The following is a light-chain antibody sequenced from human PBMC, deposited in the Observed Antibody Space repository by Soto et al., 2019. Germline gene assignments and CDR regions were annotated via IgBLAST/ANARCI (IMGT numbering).Light chain of an antibody. CDR1: QSISSW. Sequence: NQMTQSPSTLSASVGDRVTITCRASQSISSWLAWYQQKPGKAPKLLIYDASSLESGVPSRFSGSGSGTEFTLTISSLQPDDFATYYCQQYHSRRTFGQGTKVDIK. CDR2: DAS. CDR3: QQYHSRRT. V-gene: IGKV1-5*01. J-gene: IGKJ1*01.